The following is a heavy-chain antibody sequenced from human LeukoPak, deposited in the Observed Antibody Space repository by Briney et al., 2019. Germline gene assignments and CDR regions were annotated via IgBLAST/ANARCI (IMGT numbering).Heavy chain of an antibody. D-gene: IGHD3-3*01. CDR3: AKSGSTFLGVVIAHYYMDV. J-gene: IGHJ6*03. CDR1: GFTFSSYY. CDR2: IRYDGSNK. Sequence: GGSLRLSCAASGFTFSSYYMHWVRQAPGKGLEWVAFIRYDGSNKYYADSVKGRFTISRDNSKNTLYLQMNSLRAEDTAVYYCAKSGSTFLGVVIAHYYMDVWGKGTTVTVSS. V-gene: IGHV3-30*02.